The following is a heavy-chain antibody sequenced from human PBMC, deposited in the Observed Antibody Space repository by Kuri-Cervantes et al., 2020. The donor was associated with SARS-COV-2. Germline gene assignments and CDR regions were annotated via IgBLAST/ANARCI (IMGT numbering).Heavy chain of an antibody. J-gene: IGHJ6*03. CDR1: GASISSSSYY. CDR2: IYYTGST. Sequence: ESLKISCTVSGASISSSSYYWDWNRQPPGKGLEWIGSIYYTGSTYYNPSLKSRVTISVDTSKNQFSLKLTSVTAADTAVYYCARDEGSYYYYMDVWGKGTTVTVSS. D-gene: IGHD3-10*01. V-gene: IGHV4-39*02. CDR3: ARDEGSYYYYMDV.